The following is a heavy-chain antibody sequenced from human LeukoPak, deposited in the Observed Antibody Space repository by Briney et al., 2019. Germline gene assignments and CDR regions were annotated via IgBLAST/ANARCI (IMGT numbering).Heavy chain of an antibody. J-gene: IGHJ4*02. V-gene: IGHV4-61*02. CDR3: ARDCRADIAVVPAAESCDY. D-gene: IGHD2-2*01. Sequence: SQTLSLTCTVSGGSISSGSYYWSWIRQPAGKGLEWIGRIYTSGSTNYNPSLKSRVTISVDTSKNQFSLKLSSVTAADTAVYYCARDCRADIAVVPAAESCDYWGQGTLVTVSS. CDR1: GGSISSGSYY. CDR2: IYTSGST.